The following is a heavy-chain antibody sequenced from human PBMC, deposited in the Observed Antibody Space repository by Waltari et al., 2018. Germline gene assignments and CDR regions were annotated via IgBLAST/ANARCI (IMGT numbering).Heavy chain of an antibody. CDR2: IKQLGNEK. Sequence: EVQLVESGGALVQPGGSLRLSCAASGFPFSNYGMNWVRQAPGRGLEWVASIKQLGNEKNYGDSVRGRFTISRDDAKKSVYLELNSLRADDTAVYYCARDLRSWPYYLDYWGQGTLVTVSS. CDR3: ARDLRSWPYYLDY. J-gene: IGHJ4*02. D-gene: IGHD6-13*01. V-gene: IGHV3-7*01. CDR1: GFPFSNYG.